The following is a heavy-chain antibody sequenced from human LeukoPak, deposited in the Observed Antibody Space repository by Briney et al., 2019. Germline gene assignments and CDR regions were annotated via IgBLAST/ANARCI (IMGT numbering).Heavy chain of an antibody. CDR3: AKDFDY. V-gene: IGHV3-23*01. CDR1: SFTFSNFA. Sequence: GGSLRLSCAASSFTFSNFAMSWVRQAPGKGLEWVSAIRAGADVAYYADSVKGRFTISRDNSKNTLYLQMNSLRAEDTAVYYCAKDFDYWGQGTLVTVSS. CDR2: IRAGADVA. J-gene: IGHJ4*02.